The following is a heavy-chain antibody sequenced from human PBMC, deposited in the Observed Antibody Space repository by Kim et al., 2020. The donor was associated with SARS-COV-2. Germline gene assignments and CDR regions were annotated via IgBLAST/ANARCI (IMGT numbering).Heavy chain of an antibody. Sequence: SVKVSCKASGGTFSSFVFSWVRQAPGQGLEWMGGIIPLYDTTIYAQTFKGRVTITADESTSTAYMELSSLRSEDTAVYYCAIQRDGYNYAIDPWGQGTGVTVSA. V-gene: IGHV1-69*13. D-gene: IGHD5-12*01. J-gene: IGHJ5*02. CDR2: IIPLYDTT. CDR3: AIQRDGYNYAIDP. CDR1: GGTFSSFV.